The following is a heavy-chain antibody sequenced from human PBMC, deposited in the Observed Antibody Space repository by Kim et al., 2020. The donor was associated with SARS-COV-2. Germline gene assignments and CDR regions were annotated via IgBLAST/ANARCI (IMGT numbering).Heavy chain of an antibody. CDR1: GGSISSYY. D-gene: IGHD3-10*01. J-gene: IGHJ6*02. Sequence: SETLSLTCTVSGGSISSYYWSWIRQPAGKGLEWIGRIYTSGSTNYNPSLKSRVTMSVDTSKNQFSLKLSSVTAADTAVYYCARGMTMVRGARSYYYYGMDVWGQGTTVTVS. CDR3: ARGMTMVRGARSYYYYGMDV. V-gene: IGHV4-4*07. CDR2: IYTSGST.